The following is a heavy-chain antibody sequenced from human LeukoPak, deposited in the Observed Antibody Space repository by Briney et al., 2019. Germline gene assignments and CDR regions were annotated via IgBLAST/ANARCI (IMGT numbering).Heavy chain of an antibody. D-gene: IGHD2-15*01. CDR3: ARDRVGCSGGSCEYNWIDP. Sequence: GASVKVSCKASGYTFTGYYMHWVRQAPGQGLEWMGWINPNSGGTNYAQKFQGRVTMTRDTSISTAYMELSRLRSDDTAVYYCARDRVGCSGGSCEYNWIDPWGQGTLVTVSS. V-gene: IGHV1-2*02. CDR2: INPNSGGT. CDR1: GYTFTGYY. J-gene: IGHJ5*02.